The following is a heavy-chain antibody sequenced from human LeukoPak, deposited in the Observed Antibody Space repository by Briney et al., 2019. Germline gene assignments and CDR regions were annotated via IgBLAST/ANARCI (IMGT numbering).Heavy chain of an antibody. Sequence: SETLSLTXAVYGGSFSGYYWSWIRQPPGKGLEWIGEINHSGSTNYNPSLKSRVTISVDTSKNQFSLKLSSVTAADTAVYYCARIGGWTDYWGQGTLVTVSS. CDR3: ARIGGWTDY. CDR2: INHSGST. D-gene: IGHD3-16*01. V-gene: IGHV4-34*01. J-gene: IGHJ4*02. CDR1: GGSFSGYY.